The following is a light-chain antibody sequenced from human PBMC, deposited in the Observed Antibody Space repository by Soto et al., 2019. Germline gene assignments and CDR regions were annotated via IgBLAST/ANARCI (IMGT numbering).Light chain of an antibody. J-gene: IGKJ4*01. Sequence: EIVMTQSPATLSVSPGERATLSCRASQSASRNLAWYQQKPGQAPRLPIYGASTRATGIPATFSGSGSGTEFTLTISSLQSEDFAVYYCQHYNKWPLTFSGGTKVEIK. CDR2: GAS. CDR3: QHYNKWPLT. CDR1: QSASRN. V-gene: IGKV3-15*01.